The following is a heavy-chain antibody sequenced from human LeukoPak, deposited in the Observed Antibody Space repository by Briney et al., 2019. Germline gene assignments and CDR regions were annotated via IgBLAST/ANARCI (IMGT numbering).Heavy chain of an antibody. CDR3: ARDGALDYRNLVTDALDI. Sequence: PSETLSLTCTVSGDSVSNYYWSWVRQPAGKRLEWIGRIYNVGSTSYSPSLKSRVTMSLDTSKNQFSLKLTSVTAADTAVYYCARDGALDYRNLVTDALDIWGPGTMVTVSS. CDR1: GDSVSNYY. CDR2: IYNVGST. D-gene: IGHD4-11*01. V-gene: IGHV4-4*07. J-gene: IGHJ3*02.